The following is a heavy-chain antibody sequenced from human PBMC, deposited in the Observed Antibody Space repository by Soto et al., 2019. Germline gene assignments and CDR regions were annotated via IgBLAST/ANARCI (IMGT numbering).Heavy chain of an antibody. CDR2: IWYDGSNK. V-gene: IGHV3-33*01. D-gene: IGHD6-19*01. Sequence: PGGSLRLSCAASGFTFSSYGMHWVRQAPGKGLEWVAVIWYDGSNKYYADSVKGRFTISRDNSKNTLYLQMNSLRAEDTAVFYCARSIAVAGTEEYYFDYWGQGTLVTVSS. J-gene: IGHJ4*02. CDR1: GFTFSSYG. CDR3: ARSIAVAGTEEYYFDY.